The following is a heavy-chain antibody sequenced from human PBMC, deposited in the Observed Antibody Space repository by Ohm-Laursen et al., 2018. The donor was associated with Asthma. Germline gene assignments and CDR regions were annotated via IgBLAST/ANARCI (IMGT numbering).Heavy chain of an antibody. CDR1: GYTFSRYS. V-gene: IGHV3-21*04. CDR2: ISTASSFI. CDR3: AKDRRLGWLRLTAWED. D-gene: IGHD5-12*01. Sequence: SLRLSCAASGYTFSRYSIHWVRQIPGKGLEWVASISTASSFIYYADSVRGRFTTSRDNARNSVYLQMNSLRAEDTAVYYCAKDRRLGWLRLTAWEDWGQGTLVTVSS. J-gene: IGHJ4*02.